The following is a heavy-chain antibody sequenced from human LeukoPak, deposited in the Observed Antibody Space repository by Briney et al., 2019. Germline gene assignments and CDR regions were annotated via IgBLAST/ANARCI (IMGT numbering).Heavy chain of an antibody. Sequence: GGSLRLSCAASGFTFSSYAMSWVRQAPGKGLEWVSAIGGSGGSTYYADSVKGRFTISRDNSKNTLYLQMNSLRAEDTAVYYCAKSRAGYSSSCSIWGQGTMVTVSS. J-gene: IGHJ3*02. V-gene: IGHV3-23*01. D-gene: IGHD6-13*01. CDR3: AKSRAGYSSSCSI. CDR1: GFTFSSYA. CDR2: IGGSGGST.